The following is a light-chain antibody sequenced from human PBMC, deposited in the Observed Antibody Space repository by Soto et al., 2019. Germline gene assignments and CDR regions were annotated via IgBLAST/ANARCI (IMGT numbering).Light chain of an antibody. CDR3: LTYNSGLWT. CDR2: AAS. J-gene: IGKJ1*01. V-gene: IGKV1-27*01. CDR1: RDITNH. Sequence: DIQMTQSPSSLSASVGDRVTFTCRASRDITNHLAWYQQKPGKVPNLLIYAASTLQSGLPSRFSGSASGTDFTLTISSLQPEDVATYFCLTYNSGLWTFGQGTKVAIK.